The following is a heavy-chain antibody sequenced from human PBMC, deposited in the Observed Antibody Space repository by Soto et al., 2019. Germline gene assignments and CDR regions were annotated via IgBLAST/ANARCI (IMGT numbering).Heavy chain of an antibody. Sequence: QLQLQESGPGLVKPSETLSLTCTVSGDSISITSYYWGWVRQPPGKGLEWIGGIHYIGSTHYNPTLPRRGTISGDPDKNQFSLRLRYLTAGEPAVYYCATTKDETLYFDYWGQGTLVTVSS. V-gene: IGHV4-39*01. D-gene: IGHD1-26*01. CDR2: IHYIGST. J-gene: IGHJ4*02. CDR1: GDSISITSYY. CDR3: ATTKDETLYFDY.